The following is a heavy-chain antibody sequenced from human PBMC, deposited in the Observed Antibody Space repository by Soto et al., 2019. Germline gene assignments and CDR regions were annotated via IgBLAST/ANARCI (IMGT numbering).Heavy chain of an antibody. CDR3: VRENYYYGMDV. CDR2: ISGSGGST. J-gene: IGHJ6*02. V-gene: IGHV3-23*01. CDR1: GLTFSSYA. Sequence: GGSLRLSCAASGLTFSSYAMSWVRQAPGKGLEWVSAISGSGGSTYYADSVKGRFTISRDNSKNTVYLQMNSLRGEDTAVYYCVRENYYYGMDVWGQGTTVTVSS.